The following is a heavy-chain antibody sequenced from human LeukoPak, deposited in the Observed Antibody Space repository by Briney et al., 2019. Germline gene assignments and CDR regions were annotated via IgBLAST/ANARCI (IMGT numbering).Heavy chain of an antibody. CDR1: GFTFSSYW. V-gene: IGHV3-74*01. CDR2: INSDGSST. J-gene: IGHJ4*02. Sequence: GGSLRLSCAASGFTFSSYWMHWVRQAPGKGLVWVSRINSDGSSTSYADSVKGRLTISRDNAKNTLYLQMNSLRVEDTAVYYCAKDRGYSYGISEYWGQGTLVTVSS. D-gene: IGHD5-18*01. CDR3: AKDRGYSYGISEY.